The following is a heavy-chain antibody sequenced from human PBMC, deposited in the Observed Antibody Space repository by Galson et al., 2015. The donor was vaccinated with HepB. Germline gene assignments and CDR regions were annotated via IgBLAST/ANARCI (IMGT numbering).Heavy chain of an antibody. V-gene: IGHV2-70*11. CDR3: ARFRIGEKYLMGV. Sequence: PALVKPTQTLTLTCTFSGFSLTTSGMCVSWIRQPPGKALEWLARIDWDDDKYYRTSLKTRLTISKDPSKNQVVLTMTNVDPVDTGTYYCARFRIGEKYLMGVWGQGTTVTVSS. J-gene: IGHJ6*02. CDR2: IDWDDDK. D-gene: IGHD2-2*01. CDR1: GFSLTTSGMC.